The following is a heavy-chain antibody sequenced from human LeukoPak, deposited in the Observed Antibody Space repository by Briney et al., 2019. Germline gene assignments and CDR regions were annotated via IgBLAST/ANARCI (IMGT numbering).Heavy chain of an antibody. J-gene: IGHJ4*02. CDR1: GFTFSRYA. V-gene: IGHV3-21*05. CDR2: INTDSSDI. Sequence: GGSLRLSCAASGFTFSRYAMNWVRQAPGKGLEWVSYINTDSSDIHYTDSVKGRFTISRDNARNTLYLQLSSLRAEDSGVYYCARDTFQPGLIDSWGQGTLVTVSS. D-gene: IGHD2-2*01. CDR3: ARDTFQPGLIDS.